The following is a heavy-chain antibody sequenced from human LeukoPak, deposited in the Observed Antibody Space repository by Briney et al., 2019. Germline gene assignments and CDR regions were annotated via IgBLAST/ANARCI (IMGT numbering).Heavy chain of an antibody. CDR2: IKQDGSVK. Sequence: GGSLRLSCAASGFSFSGYWMSWVRQTPGKGLEWVANIKQDGSVKNSVDSMKGRFTISRDNTKNSLYLEMNSLRAEDTAIYYCTKKGGYYGTSGYQDYFDHWGQGTLVTASS. J-gene: IGHJ4*02. D-gene: IGHD3-22*01. V-gene: IGHV3-7*03. CDR1: GFSFSGYW. CDR3: TKKGGYYGTSGYQDYFDH.